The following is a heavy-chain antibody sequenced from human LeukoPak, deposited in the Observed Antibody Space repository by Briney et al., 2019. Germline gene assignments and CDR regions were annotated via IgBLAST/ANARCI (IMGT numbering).Heavy chain of an antibody. Sequence: GGSLRLSCAASGFTFSSYSMNWVRQAPGKGLEWVSSISSSSSYIYYADSVKGRFTISRDNAKNSLYLQMNSLRAEDTAVYYCARVAGVAAAGLYFDYWGQGTLVTVSS. V-gene: IGHV3-21*01. CDR2: ISSSSSYI. D-gene: IGHD6-13*01. CDR3: ARVAGVAAAGLYFDY. J-gene: IGHJ4*02. CDR1: GFTFSSYS.